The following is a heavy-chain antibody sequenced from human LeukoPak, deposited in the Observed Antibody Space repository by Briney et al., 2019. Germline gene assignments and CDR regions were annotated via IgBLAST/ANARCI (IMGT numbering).Heavy chain of an antibody. D-gene: IGHD6-13*01. V-gene: IGHV3-53*01. CDR3: ARDLGAGSSWFLFDY. CDR2: IYSGGST. CDR1: GFTVSSNY. J-gene: IGHJ4*02. Sequence: GGSLRLSCAASGFTVSSNYMSWVRQAPGKGLEWVSVIYSGGSTYYADSVKGRFTISRDNSKNTLYLQMNSLRAEDTAVYYCARDLGAGSSWFLFDYWGQGTLVTVSS.